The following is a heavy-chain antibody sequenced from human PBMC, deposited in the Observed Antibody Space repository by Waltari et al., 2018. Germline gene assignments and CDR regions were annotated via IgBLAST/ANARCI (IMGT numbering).Heavy chain of an antibody. CDR1: GFTFSSYE. V-gene: IGHV3-48*03. D-gene: IGHD3-16*01. Sequence: EVQLVESGGGLVQPGGSLRLSCAASGFTFSSYEMNWVRQAPGKGLEWVSYISSSGSTIYYADSVRGRFTISRDNAKNSLYLQMNSLRAEDTAVYYCARDIMPYVGGLDYWGQGTLVTVSS. CDR3: ARDIMPYVGGLDY. J-gene: IGHJ4*02. CDR2: ISSSGSTI.